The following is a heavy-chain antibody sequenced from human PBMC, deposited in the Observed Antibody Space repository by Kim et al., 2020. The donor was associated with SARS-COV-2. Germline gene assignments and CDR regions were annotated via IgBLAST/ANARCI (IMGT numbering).Heavy chain of an antibody. D-gene: IGHD2-2*01. Sequence: GGSLRLSCAASGFTFSSYSMNWVRQAPGKGLEWVSSISSSSSYIYYADSVKGLFTSSRDNAKNSLYLQMNSLRAEDTAVYYCAILGYCSSTSCYGPYWGQGTLVTVSS. CDR3: AILGYCSSTSCYGPY. V-gene: IGHV3-21*01. J-gene: IGHJ4*02. CDR2: ISSSSSYI. CDR1: GFTFSSYS.